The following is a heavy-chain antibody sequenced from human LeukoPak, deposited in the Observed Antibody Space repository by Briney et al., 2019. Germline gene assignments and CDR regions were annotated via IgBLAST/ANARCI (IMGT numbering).Heavy chain of an antibody. Sequence: GGSLRLSCAASGFTFSSYEMNWVRQAPGKGLEWVSYISSSGSTIYYADSVKGRFTISRDNAKNSLYLQMNSLRAEDTAVYYCARRALMSLRNWFDPWGQGTLVTVSP. J-gene: IGHJ5*02. CDR1: GFTFSSYE. V-gene: IGHV3-48*03. CDR2: ISSSGSTI. CDR3: ARRALMSLRNWFDP.